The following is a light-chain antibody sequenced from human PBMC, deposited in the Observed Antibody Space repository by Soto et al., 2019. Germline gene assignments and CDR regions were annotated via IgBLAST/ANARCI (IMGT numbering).Light chain of an antibody. J-gene: IGKJ4*01. V-gene: IGKV3-20*01. CDR2: GAS. Sequence: EIVLTQSPGTLSLSPGERATLSCRASQSITNNYLAWYQQKPGRAHRLLIYGASSRATGIPDRFSGSGSGTDVTLTISMLEPEDFAMYYCQQYGYLVTFGGGTKVEIK. CDR1: QSITNNY. CDR3: QQYGYLVT.